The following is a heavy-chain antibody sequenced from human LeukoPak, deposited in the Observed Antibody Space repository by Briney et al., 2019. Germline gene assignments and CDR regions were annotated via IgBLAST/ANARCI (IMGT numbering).Heavy chain of an antibody. D-gene: IGHD1-26*01. CDR1: GGSFSGYY. CDR2: INHSGST. J-gene: IGHJ3*02. Sequence: PSETLSLTCAVYGGSFSGYYWSWIRQPPGKGLEWIGEINHSGSTNYNPSLKSRVTISVDTSKNQFSLKLSSVTALDTAVYYCARRMFGSHDAFDIWGQGTMVTVSS. V-gene: IGHV4-34*01. CDR3: ARRMFGSHDAFDI.